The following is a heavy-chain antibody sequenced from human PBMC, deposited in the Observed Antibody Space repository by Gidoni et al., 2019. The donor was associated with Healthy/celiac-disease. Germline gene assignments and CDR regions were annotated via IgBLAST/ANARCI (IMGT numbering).Heavy chain of an antibody. CDR3: ASPRGYRPPFDY. D-gene: IGHD5-18*01. Sequence: EVQLLESGGGLVQPGGSLRLSYAASGFTFSSYSMGWVGQAPGKGLGWVSAISGSGGSTYYEDSVKGRFTISRDNSKNTLYLQMNSLRAEDTAVYYCASPRGYRPPFDYWGQGTLVTVSS. V-gene: IGHV3-23*01. CDR1: GFTFSSYS. CDR2: ISGSGGST. J-gene: IGHJ4*02.